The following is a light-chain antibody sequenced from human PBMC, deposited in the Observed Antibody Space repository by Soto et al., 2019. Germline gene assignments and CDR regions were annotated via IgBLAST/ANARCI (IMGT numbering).Light chain of an antibody. Sequence: EIVLTQSPATLSLSPGEGATLSCRASQSVGSYLAWYQQKPGQAPRLLIYDASNRATGIPARFSGSGSGTDVTITISSLEPEDFAVYYCQQRSNWWTFGQGTKVKIK. CDR2: DAS. J-gene: IGKJ1*01. CDR3: QQRSNWWT. V-gene: IGKV3-11*01. CDR1: QSVGSY.